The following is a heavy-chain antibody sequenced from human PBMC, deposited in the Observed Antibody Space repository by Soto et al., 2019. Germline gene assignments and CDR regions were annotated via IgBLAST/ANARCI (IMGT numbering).Heavy chain of an antibody. V-gene: IGHV4-30-4*02. D-gene: IGHD3-22*01. Sequence: PSETLSLTCTFSVGSISSGEYYCSWIGQPPWKGLEWIGYIYYSGSTYYNPSLKSRVTISVDTSRNQFSLKLSSVTAADTAVYFCAREGGEYYDSSGYWHHWFEPLGQGTLVTVSS. J-gene: IGHJ5*02. CDR1: VGSISSGEYY. CDR2: IYYSGST. CDR3: AREGGEYYDSSGYWHHWFEP.